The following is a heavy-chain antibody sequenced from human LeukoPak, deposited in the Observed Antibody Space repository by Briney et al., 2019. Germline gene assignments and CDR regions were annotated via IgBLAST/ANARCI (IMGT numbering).Heavy chain of an antibody. CDR2: IISSSSYI. CDR1: GFTFSSYS. Sequence: GGALRLSCAASGFTFSSYSMNWVPHAPGEGLEWVSSIISSSSYIYYEDSVKGRFTISRDNAKNSLYLQMNSQRAEDTAVYYCAREGNTAMVRGLNYWGQGTLVTVSS. V-gene: IGHV3-21*01. D-gene: IGHD5-18*01. J-gene: IGHJ4*02. CDR3: AREGNTAMVRGLNY.